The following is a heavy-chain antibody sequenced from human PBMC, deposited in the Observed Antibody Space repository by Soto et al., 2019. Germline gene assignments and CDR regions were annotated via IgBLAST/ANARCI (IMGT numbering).Heavy chain of an antibody. CDR3: ARVDCELRVLLNAFDI. D-gene: IGHD2-21*02. Sequence: QVQLVESGGGVVQPGRSLRLSCAASGFTFSRYSIHWVRQAPGKGLEWVAAVSYDGSGKYYADSVRGRFTISRDTSSTTVFLQMSSLSPEDAAVYYCARVDCELRVLLNAFDIWGQGTMVTVSS. V-gene: IGHV3-30*04. CDR2: VSYDGSGK. J-gene: IGHJ3*02. CDR1: GFTFSRYS.